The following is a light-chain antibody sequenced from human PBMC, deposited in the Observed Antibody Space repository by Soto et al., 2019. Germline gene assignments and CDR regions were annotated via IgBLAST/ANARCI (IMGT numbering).Light chain of an antibody. CDR2: KAS. CDR1: QTISSW. J-gene: IGKJ1*01. Sequence: DIQMTQSPSTLSGSVGDRVTITCRASQTISSWLAWYQQKPGKDPKLLIYKASTLKSGVPSRFSGSGSGTEFTLTISSLQPDDFATYYFQHYNSYSESFGQGTKVELK. CDR3: QHYNSYSES. V-gene: IGKV1-5*03.